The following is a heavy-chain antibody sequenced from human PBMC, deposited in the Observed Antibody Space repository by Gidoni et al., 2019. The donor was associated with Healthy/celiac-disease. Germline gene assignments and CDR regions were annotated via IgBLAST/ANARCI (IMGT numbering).Heavy chain of an antibody. CDR2: ISYDGSNK. Sequence: QVQLVESGGGVVQPGRSLRLSCAASGFTFRSYGMHWVRQAPGTGLEWVAVISYDGSNKYYADSVKGRFTIARDNSKNTLYLQMNSLRAEDTAVYYCAKMSGYYYYYGMDVWGQGTTVTVSS. CDR1: GFTFRSYG. D-gene: IGHD6-25*01. CDR3: AKMSGYYYYYGMDV. V-gene: IGHV3-30*18. J-gene: IGHJ6*02.